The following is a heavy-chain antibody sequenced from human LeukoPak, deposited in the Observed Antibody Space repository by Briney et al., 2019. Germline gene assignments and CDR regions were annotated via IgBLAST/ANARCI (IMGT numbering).Heavy chain of an antibody. CDR1: GYTFTSYD. CDR2: MNPNSGNT. V-gene: IGHV1-8*01. J-gene: IGHJ4*02. Sequence: ASVKVSCKASGYTFTSYDINWVRQATGQGLEWMGWMNPNSGNTGCAQKFQGRVTMTRNTSISTAYMELGSLRSEDTAVYYCARPTTMVRGAPLGYWGQGTLVTVSS. D-gene: IGHD3-10*01. CDR3: ARPTTMVRGAPLGY.